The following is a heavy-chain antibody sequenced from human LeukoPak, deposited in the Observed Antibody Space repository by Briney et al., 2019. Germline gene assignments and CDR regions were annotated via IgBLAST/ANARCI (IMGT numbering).Heavy chain of an antibody. Sequence: ASVKVSCKVSGYTLTELSMHWVRQAPGKGLEWTGGFDPEDGEIIYAQEFQGRVTMTEDTSTDTAYMELSSLRSEDTAVYYCATDRNYGGAFDIWGQGTMVTVSS. CDR2: FDPEDGEI. CDR3: ATDRNYGGAFDI. J-gene: IGHJ3*02. D-gene: IGHD3-10*01. V-gene: IGHV1-24*01. CDR1: GYTLTELS.